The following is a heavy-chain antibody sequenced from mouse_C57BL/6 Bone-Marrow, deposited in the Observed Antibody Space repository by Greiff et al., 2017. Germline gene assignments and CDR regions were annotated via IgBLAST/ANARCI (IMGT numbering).Heavy chain of an antibody. CDR1: GYTFTSYG. CDR3: ARGTYGSSSYWYFDV. Sequence: VQLQQSGAELARPGASVKLSCKASGYTFTSYGISWVKQRTGQGLEWIGEIYPRSGNTYYNEKFKGKATLTADKSSSTAYMELRSLTSEDSAVYFCARGTYGSSSYWYFDVWGTGTTVTVSS. D-gene: IGHD1-1*01. V-gene: IGHV1-81*01. CDR2: IYPRSGNT. J-gene: IGHJ1*03.